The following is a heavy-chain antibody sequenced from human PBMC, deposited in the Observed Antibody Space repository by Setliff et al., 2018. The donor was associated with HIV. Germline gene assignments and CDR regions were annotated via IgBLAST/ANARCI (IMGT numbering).Heavy chain of an antibody. V-gene: IGHV3-30*02. D-gene: IGHD3-22*01. Sequence: GGSLRLSCAASGFTFRSYGMHWVRQAPGKGLEWVAFIGYDGSNKYYADSVKGRFTISRDNSKNTLYLQLNSLRAEDTAVYYCAKVAGYYYDSSGYRRMDAFDIWGQGTMVTVSS. CDR3: AKVAGYYYDSSGYRRMDAFDI. CDR2: IGYDGSNK. J-gene: IGHJ3*02. CDR1: GFTFRSYG.